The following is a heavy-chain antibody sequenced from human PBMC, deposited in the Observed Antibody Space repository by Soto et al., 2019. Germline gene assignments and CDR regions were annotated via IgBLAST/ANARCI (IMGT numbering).Heavy chain of an antibody. CDR2: ISSSSSYI. J-gene: IGHJ3*02. CDR1: GFTFSSYS. D-gene: IGHD3-10*01. CDR3: SSFWPLRGAFDI. V-gene: IGHV3-21*01. Sequence: GGSLRLSCAASGFTFSSYSMNWVRQAPGKGLEWVSSISSSSSYIYYADSVKGRFTISRDNAKNSLYLQMNSLRAEDTAVYYCSSFWPLRGAFDIWGQGTMVTVSS.